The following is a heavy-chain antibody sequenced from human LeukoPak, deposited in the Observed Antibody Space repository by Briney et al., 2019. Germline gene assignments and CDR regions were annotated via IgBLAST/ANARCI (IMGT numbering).Heavy chain of an antibody. D-gene: IGHD2-2*02. V-gene: IGHV3-7*01. CDR3: ARDVKYPLDI. CDR2: INLDGSEK. CDR1: GFSFSAYW. Sequence: GGSLRLSCAASGFSFSAYWMSWVRQASGKGLEWVANINLDGSEKYYVDSVRGRFTISRDNAKNSLYLQMNSLRDEDAAVYFCARDVKYPLDIWGQGTMVTVS. J-gene: IGHJ3*02.